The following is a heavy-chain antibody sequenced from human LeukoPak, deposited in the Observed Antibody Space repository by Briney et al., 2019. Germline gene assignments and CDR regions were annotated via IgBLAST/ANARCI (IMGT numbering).Heavy chain of an antibody. CDR2: VNLKSGYT. CDR3: ARVDGSPDY. J-gene: IGHJ4*02. CDR1: GYTFTVFD. D-gene: IGHD2-15*01. Sequence: ASVKVSFKASGYTFTVFDINWVRQATGQGLEWMGWVNLKSGYTGYAQKFQGRVTITRDTSINTAYMELSSLRSEDTAVYYCARVDGSPDYWGQGTLVTVSS. V-gene: IGHV1-8*03.